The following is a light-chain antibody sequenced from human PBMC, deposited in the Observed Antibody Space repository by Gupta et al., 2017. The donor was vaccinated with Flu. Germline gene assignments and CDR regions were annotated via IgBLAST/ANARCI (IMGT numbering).Light chain of an antibody. CDR1: SIDIGAGYD. CDR3: QSYDSNWVV. V-gene: IGLV1-40*01. J-gene: IGLJ2*01. CDR2: GNN. Sequence: QSVLTQPPSVSGAPGQGVTISCTGSSIDIGAGYDVHWYQQLPGTAPKLLIYGNNNRPSGVPDRFSGSKSGTSASLAITGLQAGDEADYYCQSYDSNWVVFGGGTTLTVL.